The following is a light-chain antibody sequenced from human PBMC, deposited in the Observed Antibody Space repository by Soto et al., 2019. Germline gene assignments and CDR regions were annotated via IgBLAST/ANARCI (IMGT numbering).Light chain of an antibody. Sequence: DIQMTQSPSSLSASVGDRVTITCRASQSISTYLNWYQHKPGKAPKLLIYDASSLESGVPSRFSGSGSGTEFTLTISSLQPDDFATYYCQQYNSYPWTFGQGTKVDIK. J-gene: IGKJ1*01. CDR1: QSISTY. CDR3: QQYNSYPWT. CDR2: DAS. V-gene: IGKV1-5*01.